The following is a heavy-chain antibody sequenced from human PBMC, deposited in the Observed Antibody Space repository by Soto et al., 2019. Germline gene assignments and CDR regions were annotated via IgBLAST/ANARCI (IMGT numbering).Heavy chain of an antibody. D-gene: IGHD3-16*01. CDR1: GFTFSSYA. CDR2: ISYDGSNK. CDR3: ARIDWGVYYYYGMDV. Sequence: GSLRLSCAASGFTFSSYAMHWVRQAPGKGLEWVAVISYDGSNKYYADSVKGRFTISRDNSKNTLYLQMNSLRAEDTAVYYCARIDWGVYYYYGMDVWGQGTTVTVSS. V-gene: IGHV3-30-3*01. J-gene: IGHJ6*02.